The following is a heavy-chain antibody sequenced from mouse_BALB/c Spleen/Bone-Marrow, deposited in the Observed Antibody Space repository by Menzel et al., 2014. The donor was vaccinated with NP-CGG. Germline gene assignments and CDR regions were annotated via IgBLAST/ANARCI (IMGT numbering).Heavy chain of an antibody. CDR3: ARSPGEVNY. CDR1: GFNIXYAY. V-gene: IGHV14-3*02. D-gene: IGHD1-3*01. J-gene: IGHJ3*01. CDR2: IYPANGNT. Sequence: EVHLVESGAELVKPGASVKLSCTASGFNIXYAYIHWVKRRPEQGLEWIGRIYPANGNTNYDPKFQGKATITADTSSNTAYLHLNSLTSEDTAVYYCARSPGEVNYWGQGTLVTVSA.